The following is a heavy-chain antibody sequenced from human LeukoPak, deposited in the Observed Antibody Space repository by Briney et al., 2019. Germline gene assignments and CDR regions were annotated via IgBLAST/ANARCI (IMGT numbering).Heavy chain of an antibody. V-gene: IGHV1-2*02. Sequence: ASAKVSCKASGYTFTGYYMHWVRQAPGQGLEWMGWIYPNSGGTNYAQKFQGRVTMTRDTSISTAYMELSRLRSDGTAVYYCARGTRITMVRGVITPSPYWGQGTLVTVSS. CDR1: GYTFTGYY. CDR3: ARGTRITMVRGVITPSPY. J-gene: IGHJ4*02. CDR2: IYPNSGGT. D-gene: IGHD3-10*01.